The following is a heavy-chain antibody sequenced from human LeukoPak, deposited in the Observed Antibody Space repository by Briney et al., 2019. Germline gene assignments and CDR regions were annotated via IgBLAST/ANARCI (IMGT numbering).Heavy chain of an antibody. CDR2: IYYLGDP. J-gene: IGHJ6*02. CDR3: ARQPYDSSGYWRYYYYGMDV. D-gene: IGHD3-22*01. V-gene: IGHV4-61*08. CDR1: GASISSDGYY. Sequence: SETLPLTCTVSGASISSDGYYWNWIRQHPGMGPEWIGYIYYLGDPQYNPSLKSRVTISVDTSKNQFSLKLSSVTAADTAVYYCARQPYDSSGYWRYYYYGMDVWGQGTTVTVSS.